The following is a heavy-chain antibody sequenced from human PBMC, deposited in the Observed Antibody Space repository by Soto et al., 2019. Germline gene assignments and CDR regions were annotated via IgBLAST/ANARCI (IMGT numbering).Heavy chain of an antibody. J-gene: IGHJ4*02. CDR1: GFTFSNYG. Sequence: EVQLLESGGGLIQPGGSLRLSCAASGFTFSNYGMTWVRLAPGKGLEWVSTISGSGGRTFYADPVKGRSTISRDNSKNTLYLQMKSLRAEDTAVYYCAKEMIASTLADFFDYWGQGTLVTVSS. CDR2: ISGSGGRT. V-gene: IGHV3-23*01. D-gene: IGHD2-21*01. CDR3: AKEMIASTLADFFDY.